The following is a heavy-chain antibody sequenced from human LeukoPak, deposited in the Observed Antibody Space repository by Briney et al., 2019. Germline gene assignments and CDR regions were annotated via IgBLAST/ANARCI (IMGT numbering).Heavy chain of an antibody. CDR2: ISNDGGER. J-gene: IGHJ6*03. CDR3: ARDLGDSNYYYYMDV. Sequence: GGSLRLSCEASGFTFSSYGMHWVRQAPGKGLEWVAAISNDGGERFYADSVQGRFTISRDNSKNTLNMQWNSLRIEDTAVYYCARDLGDSNYYYYMDVWGKGTTVTVSS. D-gene: IGHD4-11*01. CDR1: GFTFSSYG. V-gene: IGHV3-30*03.